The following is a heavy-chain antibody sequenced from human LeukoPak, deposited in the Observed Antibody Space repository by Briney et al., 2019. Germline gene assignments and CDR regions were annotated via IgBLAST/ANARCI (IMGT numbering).Heavy chain of an antibody. J-gene: IGHJ4*02. Sequence: GASVKVSCKASGYTFTSYAMHWVRQAPGQRLEWMGWINAGNGNTKYSQEFQGRVTITRDTSASTAYMELSSLRSEDTAVYYCARGLGYCSGGSCYSGFYFDYWGQGTLVTVSS. CDR3: ARGLGYCSGGSCYSGFYFDY. CDR1: GYTFTSYA. CDR2: INAGNGNT. V-gene: IGHV1-3*03. D-gene: IGHD2-15*01.